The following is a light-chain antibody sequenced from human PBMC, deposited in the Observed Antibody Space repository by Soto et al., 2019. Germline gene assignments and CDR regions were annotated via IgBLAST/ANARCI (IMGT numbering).Light chain of an antibody. CDR3: QQYNTWPPL. J-gene: IGKJ2*01. V-gene: IGKV3D-15*01. Sequence: EIVITQSPATLSVSPGERATLSCRASQSVSNNLAWYQQKPGQAPRLLIYAASTRATGIPARFSGSGSGTEFTLTISSLQSEDFAVYYCQQYNTWPPLFGQRTKLEIK. CDR2: AAS. CDR1: QSVSNN.